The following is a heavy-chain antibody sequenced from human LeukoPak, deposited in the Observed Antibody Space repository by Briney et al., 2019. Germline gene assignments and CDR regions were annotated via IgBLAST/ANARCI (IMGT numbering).Heavy chain of an antibody. CDR3: ARASPTHCSSTSCYVMVFDY. CDR2: IYYSGST. Sequence: SETLSLTCTVSGGSISSGDYYWSWIRQPPGKGLEWIGYIYYSGSTYYNPSLKSRVTISVDTSKNQSSLKLSSVTAADTAVYYCARASPTHCSSTSCYVMVFDYWGQGTLVTVSS. D-gene: IGHD2-2*01. CDR1: GGSISSGDYY. J-gene: IGHJ4*02. V-gene: IGHV4-30-4*01.